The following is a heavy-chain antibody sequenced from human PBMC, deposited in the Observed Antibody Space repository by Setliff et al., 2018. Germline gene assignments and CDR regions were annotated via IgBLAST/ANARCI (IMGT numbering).Heavy chain of an antibody. J-gene: IGHJ4*02. CDR1: GGSISSSSYQ. V-gene: IGHV4-39*01. CDR2: IYYSGTA. D-gene: IGHD3-10*01. CDR3: ARHEFVGGYYGSVTYRHFDY. Sequence: SETLSLTCTVSGGSISSSSYQWGWVRQTPGKGLEWIGSIYYSGTAYYNPSLKSRVTISVDTSKNQFSLQVTSVTATDTAVYYCARHEFVGGYYGSVTYRHFDYWGRGILVTVSS.